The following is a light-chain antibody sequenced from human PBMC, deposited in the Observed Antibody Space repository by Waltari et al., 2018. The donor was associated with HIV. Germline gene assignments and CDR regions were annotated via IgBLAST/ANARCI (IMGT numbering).Light chain of an antibody. CDR3: QQYNSYPIT. Sequence: DIQMTQSPSTLSASVGDRVTITCRASRNISDWLAWYQQKLGEAPNLLLYKASSLQSEVPFRFSGSGSGTEFTLTISSLQPGDFATYYCQQYNSYPITFGQGTRLEIK. CDR1: RNISDW. J-gene: IGKJ5*01. CDR2: KAS. V-gene: IGKV1-5*03.